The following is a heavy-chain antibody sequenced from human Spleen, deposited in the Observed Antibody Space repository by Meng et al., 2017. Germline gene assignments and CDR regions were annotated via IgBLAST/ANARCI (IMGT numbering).Heavy chain of an antibody. CDR2: IYSGGST. CDR1: GFTVSSNY. Sequence: GESLKISCAASGFTVSSNYMSWVRQAPGKGLEWVSVIYSGGSTYYADSVKGRFTISRDNSKNTLYLQMNSLRAEDTAVYYCVRDLAVAGLSFDYWGQGTLVTVSS. J-gene: IGHJ4*02. CDR3: VRDLAVAGLSFDY. D-gene: IGHD6-19*01. V-gene: IGHV3-53*01.